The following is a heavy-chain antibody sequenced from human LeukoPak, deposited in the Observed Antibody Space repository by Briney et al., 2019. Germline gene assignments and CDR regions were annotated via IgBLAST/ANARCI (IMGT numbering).Heavy chain of an antibody. J-gene: IGHJ2*01. D-gene: IGHD5/OR15-5a*01. Sequence: GGSLRLSCAASGFTFVNYAMNWVRQAPGKGLEWVSGINCSGSYIYYADSVKGRFTISRDNAKNSLYLQMNSLRAEDTALYYCARAPDVSSPPWYFGLWGRGALVSVSS. CDR1: GFTFVNYA. CDR2: INCSGSYI. CDR3: ARAPDVSSPPWYFGL. V-gene: IGHV3-20*04.